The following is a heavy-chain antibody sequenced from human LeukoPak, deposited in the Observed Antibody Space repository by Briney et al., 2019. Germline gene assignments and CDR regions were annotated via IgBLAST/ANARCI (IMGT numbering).Heavy chain of an antibody. CDR2: IYSGGST. D-gene: IGHD3-10*01. CDR3: ARLGYGSGSPYYYYYGMDV. CDR1: GFTVSSNY. V-gene: IGHV3-53*01. J-gene: IGHJ6*02. Sequence: GGSLRLSCAASGFTVSSNYMSWVRQAPGKGLEWVSVIYSGGSTYYADSVKGRFTISRDNSTNTLYLQMNSLRAEDTAVYYCARLGYGSGSPYYYYYGMDVWGQGTTVTVSS.